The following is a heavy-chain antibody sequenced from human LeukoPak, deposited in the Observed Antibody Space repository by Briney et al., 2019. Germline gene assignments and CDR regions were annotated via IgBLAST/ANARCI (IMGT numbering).Heavy chain of an antibody. CDR1: GFTFSNYG. V-gene: IGHV3-30*03. D-gene: IGHD2-21*01. J-gene: IGHJ6*03. Sequence: GGSLRLSCAASGFTFSNYGMHWVRQAPGKGLEWVAVICYDGSNIYYADSVKGRFTISRDNSKNTLHLQMSSLRAEDTAVYYCAREGSVTERPIHYYYMDVWGKGTTVTVSS. CDR3: AREGSVTERPIHYYYMDV. CDR2: ICYDGSNI.